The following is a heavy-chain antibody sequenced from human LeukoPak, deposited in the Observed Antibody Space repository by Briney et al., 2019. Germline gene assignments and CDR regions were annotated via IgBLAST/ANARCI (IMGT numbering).Heavy chain of an antibody. CDR1: GGSISSYY. CDR2: IYYSGST. Sequence: NPSETMSLTCTVSGGSISSYYWSWIRQPPGKGLEWIGYIYYSGSTNYNPSLKSRVTISVDTSKNQFSLKLSSVTAADTAVYYCARGADSSGYTFDYWGQGTPVTVSS. V-gene: IGHV4-59*01. CDR3: ARGADSSGYTFDY. D-gene: IGHD3-22*01. J-gene: IGHJ4*02.